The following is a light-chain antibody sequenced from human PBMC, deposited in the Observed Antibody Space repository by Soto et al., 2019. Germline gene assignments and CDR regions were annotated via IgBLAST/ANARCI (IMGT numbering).Light chain of an antibody. CDR3: QQYNKWPPYT. CDR2: GAS. Sequence: EIVMTQSPATLSVSPGERATLSCRASQSVSSNLAWYQHKPGQAPRLLMYGASTRATGIPARFSGSGSGTEFNLTISSLQSEDFAVYYCQQYNKWPPYTFGQGTKLEIK. V-gene: IGKV3-15*01. CDR1: QSVSSN. J-gene: IGKJ2*01.